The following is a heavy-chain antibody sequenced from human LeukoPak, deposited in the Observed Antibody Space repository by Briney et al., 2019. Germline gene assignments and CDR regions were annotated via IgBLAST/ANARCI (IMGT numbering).Heavy chain of an antibody. J-gene: IGHJ4*02. CDR2: ISDIGSI. CDR3: AGHHPRNTVDF. D-gene: IGHD2/OR15-2a*01. CDR1: GGSISSYY. V-gene: IGHV4-59*08. Sequence: SETLSLTCTVSGGSISSYYWSWIRQPLGKGLEWIAYISDIGSINYNPSLKSRVTISLDTSKNQLSLKLRSVTAADTAVYYCAGHHPRNTVDFWGQGTLVTVSS.